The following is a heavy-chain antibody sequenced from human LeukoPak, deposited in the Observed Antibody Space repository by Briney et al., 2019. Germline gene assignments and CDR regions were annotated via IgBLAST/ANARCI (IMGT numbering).Heavy chain of an antibody. V-gene: IGHV3-23*01. CDR3: ARRVVRGTKYFDY. CDR2: FGGSGDT. CDR1: GFIFSAHA. D-gene: IGHD2-15*01. Sequence: PGGSLRLSCTASGFIFSAHAMSWIRQAPGKGLEWVSTFGGSGDTYYAGSVKGRFTISRDNSKSTLYLQMNSLRADDTAVYYCARRVVRGTKYFDYWGQGTLVPVSS. J-gene: IGHJ4*02.